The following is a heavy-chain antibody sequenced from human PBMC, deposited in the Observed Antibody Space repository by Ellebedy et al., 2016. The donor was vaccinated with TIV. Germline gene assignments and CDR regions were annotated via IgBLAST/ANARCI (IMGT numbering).Heavy chain of an antibody. Sequence: PGGSLSLSCAASEFTLNTYGMHWVRQTPDKGLEWVAFISSDGSEKFYFGSVKGRFTISRDISKDTLYLDINSLGGADTAVYYWAGEGGSSRGASGMDVWGQGTTVIVSS. CDR3: AGEGGSSRGASGMDV. CDR2: ISSDGSEK. V-gene: IGHV3-30*03. CDR1: EFTLNTYG. D-gene: IGHD6-6*01. J-gene: IGHJ6*02.